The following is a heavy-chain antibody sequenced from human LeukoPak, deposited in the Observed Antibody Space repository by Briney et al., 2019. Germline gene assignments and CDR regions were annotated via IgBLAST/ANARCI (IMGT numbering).Heavy chain of an antibody. CDR2: ISGSGGST. CDR1: GFTFSSYA. CDR3: AKSQAGYFDY. Sequence: GWSLRLSCAASGFTFSSYAMSWVRQAPGKGLEWVSAISGSGGSTYYADSVKGRFTISRDNSKNTLYLQMNSLRADDTAVYYCAKSQAGYFDYWGQGTLVTVSS. J-gene: IGHJ4*02. D-gene: IGHD6-13*01. V-gene: IGHV3-23*01.